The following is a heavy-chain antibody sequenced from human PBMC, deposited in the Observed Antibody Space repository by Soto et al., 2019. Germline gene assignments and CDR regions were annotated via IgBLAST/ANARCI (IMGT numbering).Heavy chain of an antibody. CDR3: XKGGGSKDYYDTSGYYLYYYYAMDV. CDR2: LSGSGVST. D-gene: IGHD3-22*01. J-gene: IGHJ6*02. Sequence: EVQLLESGGGLVQPGGSLRLSCAASGFTFSSYAMTWVRQAPGKGLEWVSALSGSGVSTYYADSVKGRFTXXXXXXXXXXXXXXXXXXXXXXXXXXXXKGGGSKDYYDTSGYYLYYYYAMDVWGQXT. CDR1: GFTFSSYA. V-gene: IGHV3-23*01.